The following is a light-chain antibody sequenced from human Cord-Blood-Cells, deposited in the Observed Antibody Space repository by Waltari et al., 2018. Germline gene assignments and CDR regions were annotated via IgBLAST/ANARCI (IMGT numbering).Light chain of an antibody. J-gene: IGLJ1*01. CDR2: DVS. V-gene: IGLV2-11*01. Sequence: QSALTQPRSVSGSPGQSVTISCTGTSSDVAGYNYAPWYQQHPGKAPKLMIYDVSKRPSGVPDRFSGSKSGNTASLTISGLQAEDEADYYCCSYAGSYTYVFGTGTKVTVL. CDR3: CSYAGSYTYV. CDR1: SSDVAGYNY.